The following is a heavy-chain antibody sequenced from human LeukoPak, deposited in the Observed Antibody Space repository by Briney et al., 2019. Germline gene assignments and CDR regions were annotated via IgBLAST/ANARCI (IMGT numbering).Heavy chain of an antibody. J-gene: IGHJ5*02. CDR1: GFTFSSYW. CDR2: IKQDGSEK. Sequence: PGGSLRLSCAVSGFTFSSYWMSWVRQAPGKGLEWVASIKQDGSEKYYVDSVKGRFTISRDNAKNSLYLQMNSLRAEDTALYYCARAPGEGWFDPWGQGTLVTVSS. D-gene: IGHD4-17*01. V-gene: IGHV3-7*01. CDR3: ARAPGEGWFDP.